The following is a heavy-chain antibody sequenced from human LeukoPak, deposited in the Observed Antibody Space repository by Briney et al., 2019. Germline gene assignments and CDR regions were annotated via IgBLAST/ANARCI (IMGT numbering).Heavy chain of an antibody. V-gene: IGHV5-51*01. Sequence: GESLKISCKVSGYSFTSYWIGWVRQVPGKGLEWMGIIYPRDSDTRYSPSFQGQVTISADKSISTAYLQWNSLKASDTAMYYCARQEYCSGASCYTWFDPWGQGTLVTVSS. CDR1: GYSFTSYW. CDR3: ARQEYCSGASCYTWFDP. CDR2: IYPRDSDT. J-gene: IGHJ5*02. D-gene: IGHD2-15*01.